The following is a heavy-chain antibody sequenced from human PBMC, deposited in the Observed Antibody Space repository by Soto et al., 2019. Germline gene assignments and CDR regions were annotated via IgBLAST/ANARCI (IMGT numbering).Heavy chain of an antibody. V-gene: IGHV3-30*18. Sequence: QVPLVESGGGVVQPGRSLRLSCAASGFTFSSYGMHWVRQAPGKGLEWVAVISYDGSNKYYADSVKGRFTISRDNFKNTLYLQRSSLRAEDTAVYYCAKAKVRGVTPGGYYYYGMDVWGQGTTVTVSS. D-gene: IGHD3-10*01. CDR2: ISYDGSNK. CDR3: AKAKVRGVTPGGYYYYGMDV. CDR1: GFTFSSYG. J-gene: IGHJ6*02.